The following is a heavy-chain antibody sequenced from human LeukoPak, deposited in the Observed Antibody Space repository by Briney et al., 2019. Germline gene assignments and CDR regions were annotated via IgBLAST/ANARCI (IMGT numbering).Heavy chain of an antibody. CDR3: ATHKYYDFWSGYYPEYYFDY. Sequence: PGGSLRLSCAASGFTFSSYGMHWVRQAPGKGLGWVAVISYDGSNKYYADSVKGRFTSSRDNSKNTLYLQMNSLRAEDTAVYYCATHKYYDFWSGYYPEYYFDYWGQGTLVTVSS. CDR2: ISYDGSNK. J-gene: IGHJ4*02. D-gene: IGHD3-3*01. V-gene: IGHV3-30*03. CDR1: GFTFSSYG.